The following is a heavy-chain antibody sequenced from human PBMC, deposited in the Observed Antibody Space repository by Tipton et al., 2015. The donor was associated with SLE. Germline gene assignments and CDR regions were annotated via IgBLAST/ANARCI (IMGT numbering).Heavy chain of an antibody. D-gene: IGHD3-16*01. CDR2: IYYSGGT. CDR3: AREGGRAWGGMDV. J-gene: IGHJ6*02. Sequence: TLSLTYTVSGGSISSHYWSWIRQPPGKGLEWIGYIYYSGGTNYNPSLKSRVTISVDRSKNQFSLKLSSVTAADTAVYYCAREGGRAWGGMDVWGQGTMVTVS. CDR1: GGSISSHY. V-gene: IGHV4-59*11.